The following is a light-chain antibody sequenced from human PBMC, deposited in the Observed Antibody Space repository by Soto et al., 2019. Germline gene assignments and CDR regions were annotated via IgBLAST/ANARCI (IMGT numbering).Light chain of an antibody. V-gene: IGKV3-20*01. CDR3: QQYGSSSIT. CDR2: GAS. Sequence: SPGPVSSCPGENATRSWRASQSVSSSYLAWYQQKPGQAPRPLIYGASSRATGIPDRFSGSGSGTAFTLTIRSLEPEDFAVYYCQQYGSSSITFGPGTRLEIK. J-gene: IGKJ5*01. CDR1: QSVSSSY.